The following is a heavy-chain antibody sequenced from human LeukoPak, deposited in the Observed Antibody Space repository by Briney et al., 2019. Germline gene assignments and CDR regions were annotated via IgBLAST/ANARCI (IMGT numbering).Heavy chain of an antibody. Sequence: PGGSLRLSCVASGFTFSSYAMSWVRQAPGKGLEWVSAISGSGGSTYYADSVKGRFTISRDNSKSTLYLQMNSLRAEDTAVYYCAKDSNGLRYFGWLVDFDYWGQGTLVTVSS. CDR2: ISGSGGST. D-gene: IGHD3-9*01. CDR3: AKDSNGLRYFGWLVDFDY. J-gene: IGHJ4*02. CDR1: GFTFSSYA. V-gene: IGHV3-23*01.